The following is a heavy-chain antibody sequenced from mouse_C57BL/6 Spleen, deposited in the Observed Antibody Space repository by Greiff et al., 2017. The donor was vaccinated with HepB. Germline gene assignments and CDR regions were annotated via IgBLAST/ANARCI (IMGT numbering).Heavy chain of an antibody. V-gene: IGHV1-50*01. J-gene: IGHJ4*01. Sequence: QVQLKQPGAELVKPGASVKLSCKASGYTFTSYWMQWVKQRPGQGLEWIGEIDPSDSYTNYNQKFKGKATLTVDTSSSTAYMQLSSLTSEDSAVYYCARWGLRQNPVDYWGQGTSVTVSS. D-gene: IGHD2-4*01. CDR1: GYTFTSYW. CDR2: IDPSDSYT. CDR3: ARWGLRQNPVDY.